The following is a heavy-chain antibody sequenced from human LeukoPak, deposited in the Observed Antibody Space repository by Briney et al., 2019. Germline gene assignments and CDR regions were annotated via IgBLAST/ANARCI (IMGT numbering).Heavy chain of an antibody. J-gene: IGHJ5*02. V-gene: IGHV4-59*01. Sequence: TSETLSLPCTVSGDSISNYYWNWIRQPPGKGLEWIGDIYSSGSTNYNPSLKSRVTISIDPPKNQFSLKLSSVTAADTAIYYCVRDNGRWFDPWGQGTLVIVSS. CDR2: IYSSGST. D-gene: IGHD1-26*01. CDR3: VRDNGRWFDP. CDR1: GDSISNYY.